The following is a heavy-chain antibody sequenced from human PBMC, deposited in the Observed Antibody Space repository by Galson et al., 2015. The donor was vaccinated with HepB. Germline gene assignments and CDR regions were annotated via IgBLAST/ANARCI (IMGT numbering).Heavy chain of an antibody. J-gene: IGHJ5*02. CDR2: ISSSSYI. CDR3: ARRANYDFWSGYSDVGTNWFDP. CDR1: GFTFSSYS. Sequence: SLRLSCAASGFTFSSYSMNWVRQAPGKGLEWVSSISSSSYIYYADSVKGRFTISRDNAKNSLYLQMNSLRAEDTAVYYCARRANYDFWSGYSDVGTNWFDPWGQGALVTVSS. V-gene: IGHV3-21*01. D-gene: IGHD3-3*01.